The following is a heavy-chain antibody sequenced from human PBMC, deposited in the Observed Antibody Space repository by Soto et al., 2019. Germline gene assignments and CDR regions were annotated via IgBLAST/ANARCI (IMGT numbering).Heavy chain of an antibody. CDR2: IYPGDSDT. CDR3: ARLADIVVVPAALWLDP. J-gene: IGHJ5*02. V-gene: IGHV5-51*01. CDR1: GYSFTSYW. Sequence: PGESLKISCKGSGYSFTSYWIGWVRQMPGKGLEWMGIIYPGDSDTRYSPSFQGQVTISADKSISTAYLQWSSLKASDTAMYYCARLADIVVVPAALWLDPWGQGTLVTVSS. D-gene: IGHD2-2*01.